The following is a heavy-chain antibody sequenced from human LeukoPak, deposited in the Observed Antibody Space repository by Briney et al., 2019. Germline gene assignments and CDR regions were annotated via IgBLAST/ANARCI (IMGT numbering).Heavy chain of an antibody. Sequence: GSLRLSCAASGFTFTNYAMSWVRQSPGKGLEWIGEVHHSGTTNYNPSLQSRVTMSVDKSKNQFSLKLSSVTAADTAVYYCASQAYSSGRLVDNWGRGTLVTVSS. V-gene: IGHV4-4*02. CDR2: VHHSGTT. D-gene: IGHD6-19*01. CDR3: ASQAYSSGRLVDN. J-gene: IGHJ4*02. CDR1: GFTFTNYAM.